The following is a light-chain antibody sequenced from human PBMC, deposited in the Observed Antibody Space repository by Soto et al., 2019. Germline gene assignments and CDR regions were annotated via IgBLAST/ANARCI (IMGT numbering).Light chain of an antibody. CDR2: VEGSGSY. J-gene: IGLJ2*01. Sequence: QPVLTQSSSASASLGSSVKLTCTLSSGHSSYIIAWHQQEPGKAPRYLMKVEGSGSYNKGSGVPDRFSGSSSGADRYLTISNLQSEDEADYYCETWDGNTRLFGGGTKLTVL. CDR3: ETWDGNTRL. V-gene: IGLV4-60*03. CDR1: SGHSSYI.